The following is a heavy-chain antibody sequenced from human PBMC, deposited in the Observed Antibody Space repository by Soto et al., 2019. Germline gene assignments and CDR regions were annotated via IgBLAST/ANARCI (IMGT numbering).Heavy chain of an antibody. Sequence: SETLSLTCTISGGSISSYYWSWIRQPPGKGLEWIGYIYCSGSTNYNPSLKSRVTISVDTSKNQFSLKLSSVTAADTAVYYCARAEGVPAAIPNWFDPWGQGTLVTVSP. CDR1: GGSISSYY. V-gene: IGHV4-59*01. CDR3: ARAEGVPAAIPNWFDP. D-gene: IGHD2-2*02. CDR2: IYCSGST. J-gene: IGHJ5*02.